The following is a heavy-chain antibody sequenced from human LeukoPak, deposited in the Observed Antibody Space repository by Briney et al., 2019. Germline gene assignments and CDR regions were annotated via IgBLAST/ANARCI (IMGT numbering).Heavy chain of an antibody. CDR3: ARTSYGVYYFDY. V-gene: IGHV4-39*07. CDR2: IYYSGST. CDR1: GGSISSSSYY. J-gene: IGHJ4*02. Sequence: SETLSLTRTVSGGSISSSSYYWGWIRQPPGKGLEWIGSIYYSGSTYYNPSLKSRVTISVDTSKNQFSLKLSSVTAADTAVYYCARTSYGVYYFDYWGQGTLVTVSS. D-gene: IGHD4-17*01.